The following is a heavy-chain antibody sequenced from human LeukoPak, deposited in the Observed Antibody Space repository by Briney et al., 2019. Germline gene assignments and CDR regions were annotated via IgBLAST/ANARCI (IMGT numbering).Heavy chain of an antibody. CDR2: ISSSSSYI. D-gene: IGHD1-20*01. CDR3: ARPYNWNDGYAFDI. V-gene: IGHV3-21*01. CDR1: GFTFSSYS. J-gene: IGHJ3*02. Sequence: GGSLRLSCAASGFTFSSYSMNWVRQAPGKGLEWVSSISSSSSYIYYADSVKGRFTISRDNAKNSLYLQMNSLRAEDTALYYCARPYNWNDGYAFDIWGQGTMVTVSS.